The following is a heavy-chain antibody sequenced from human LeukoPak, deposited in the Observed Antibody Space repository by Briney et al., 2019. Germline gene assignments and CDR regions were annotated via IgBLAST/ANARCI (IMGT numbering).Heavy chain of an antibody. Sequence: HPGGSLRLSCAASGFTFSSYGMHWVRQAPGKGLEWVAVISYDGSNKYYADSVKGRFTISRDNAKNSLYLQMNSLRAEDTAVYYCARGASSDYWGQGTPVTVSS. V-gene: IGHV3-30*03. CDR1: GFTFSSYG. CDR2: ISYDGSNK. J-gene: IGHJ4*02. CDR3: ARGASSDY.